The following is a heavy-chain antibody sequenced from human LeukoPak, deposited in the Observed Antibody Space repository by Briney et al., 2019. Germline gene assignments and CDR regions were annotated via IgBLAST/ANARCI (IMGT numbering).Heavy chain of an antibody. CDR3: ARGSNLYDF. CDR2: LDLEDGEI. Sequence: GASVKVSFKVSGYSLIELAMHWVRQAPGEGLEWMGGLDLEDGEIIVAQKFQGRVTLTGDTSTDTAYMELSSLRSEDTGVYYCARGSNLYDFWGQGTLITVSS. J-gene: IGHJ4*02. CDR1: GYSLIELA. D-gene: IGHD3/OR15-3a*01. V-gene: IGHV1-24*01.